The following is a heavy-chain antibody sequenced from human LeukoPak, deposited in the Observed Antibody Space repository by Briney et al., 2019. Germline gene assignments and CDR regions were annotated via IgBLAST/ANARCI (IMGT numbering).Heavy chain of an antibody. J-gene: IGHJ3*01. Sequence: ASVKVSCKASGYTFTSFSISWVRQAPGQGLEWMGWVSAYNGVTNYAPKFQGRVIMTTDKFTNTAYMELMSLRSDDTAVYYCARDGIAVVITTSDDAFDVWGQGTMITVSS. CDR1: GYTFTSFS. D-gene: IGHD3-22*01. CDR3: ARDGIAVVITTSDDAFDV. V-gene: IGHV1-18*01. CDR2: VSAYNGVT.